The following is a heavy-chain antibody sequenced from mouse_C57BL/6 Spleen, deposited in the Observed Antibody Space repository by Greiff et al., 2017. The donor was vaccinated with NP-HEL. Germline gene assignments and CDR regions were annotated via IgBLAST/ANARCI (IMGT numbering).Heavy chain of an antibody. Sequence: QVQLQQSGPELVKPGASVKISCKASGYAFSSSWMNWVKQRPGKGLEWIGRIYPGDGDTNYNGKFKGKATLTADKSSSTAYMQLSSLTSEDSAVYFCARQIVRSPYAMDYWGQGTSVTVSS. V-gene: IGHV1-82*01. J-gene: IGHJ4*01. CDR2: IYPGDGDT. CDR1: GYAFSSSW. D-gene: IGHD2-5*01. CDR3: ARQIVRSPYAMDY.